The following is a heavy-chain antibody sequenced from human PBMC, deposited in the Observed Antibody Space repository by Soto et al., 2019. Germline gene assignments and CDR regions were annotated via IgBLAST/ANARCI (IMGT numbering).Heavy chain of an antibody. D-gene: IGHD4-4*01. CDR3: ARQASNEYYYYGMDV. CDR1: GGTFSSYA. Sequence: QVQLVQSGAEVKKPGSSVMVSCKASGGTFSSYAINWVRQAPGLGLEWMGGIIRIFGTPDYAQRFQGRVTITADESTSTAYMELSSLRSEDTAVYYCARQASNEYYYYGMDVCGQGTTVTVSS. J-gene: IGHJ6*02. CDR2: IIRIFGTP. V-gene: IGHV1-69*12.